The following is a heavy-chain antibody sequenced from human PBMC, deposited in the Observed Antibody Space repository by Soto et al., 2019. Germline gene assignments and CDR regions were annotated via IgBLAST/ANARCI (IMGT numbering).Heavy chain of an antibody. CDR1: GGSFSGYY. V-gene: IGHV4-34*01. Sequence: SETLSLTCAVYGGSFSGYYWSWIRQPPGKGLEWIGEINHSGSTNYNPSLKSRVTISVDTSKNQFSLKLSSVTAADTAVYYCARAGTTGTTSTHDAFDIWGQGTMVTVSS. CDR2: INHSGST. D-gene: IGHD1-1*01. CDR3: ARAGTTGTTSTHDAFDI. J-gene: IGHJ3*02.